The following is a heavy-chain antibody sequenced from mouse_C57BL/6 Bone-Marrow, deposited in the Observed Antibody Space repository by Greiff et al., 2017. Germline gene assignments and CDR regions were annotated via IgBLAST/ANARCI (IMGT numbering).Heavy chain of an antibody. CDR1: GFNIKDDY. CDR2: IDPENGDT. Sequence: VHVKQSGAELVRPGASVKLSCTASGFNIKDDYMHWVKQRPEQGLEWIGWIDPENGDTEYASKFQGKATITADTSSNTAYLQLSSLTSEDTAVYYCTTEDYDGDYYAMDYWGQGTSVTVSS. D-gene: IGHD2-4*01. V-gene: IGHV14-4*01. J-gene: IGHJ4*01. CDR3: TTEDYDGDYYAMDY.